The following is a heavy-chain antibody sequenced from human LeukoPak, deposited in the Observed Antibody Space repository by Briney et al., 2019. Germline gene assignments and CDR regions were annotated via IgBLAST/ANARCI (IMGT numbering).Heavy chain of an antibody. D-gene: IGHD3-10*02. V-gene: IGHV3-23*01. CDR3: AELGITMIGGV. Sequence: GGSLRLSCAASGFTFSSYVMSWVRQAPGKGLEWVTAISGSGGSTYYADSVKGRFAISRDNAKNSLYLQMNSLRAEDTAVYYCAELGITMIGGVWGKGTTVTISS. CDR1: GFTFSSYV. J-gene: IGHJ6*04. CDR2: ISGSGGST.